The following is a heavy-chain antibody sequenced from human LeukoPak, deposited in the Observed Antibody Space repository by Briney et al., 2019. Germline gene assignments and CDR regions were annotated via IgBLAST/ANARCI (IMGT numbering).Heavy chain of an antibody. Sequence: SETLSLTCTVSGGSISGYYWSWIRQPPGKGLEWIGYIYSSGNTNYNPSLKSRVAISVDTSKNQFSLNLSSVTAADTAVYYCARDPWDSLRYFDWGQGTLVTVSS. CDR3: ARDPWDSLRYFD. CDR1: GGSISGYY. D-gene: IGHD3-9*01. V-gene: IGHV4-59*01. J-gene: IGHJ4*02. CDR2: IYSSGNT.